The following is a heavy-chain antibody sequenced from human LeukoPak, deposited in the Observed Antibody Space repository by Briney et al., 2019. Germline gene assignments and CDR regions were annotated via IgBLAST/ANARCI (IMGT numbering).Heavy chain of an antibody. CDR1: GYTFTSYD. V-gene: IGHV1-8*01. J-gene: IGHJ6*03. Sequence: ASVRVSCKASGYTFTSYDINWVRQATGQGLEWMGWMNPNSGNTGYAQKFQGRVTMTRNTSISTAYMELSSLRSEDTAVYYCARDLGAYYQSYYYMDVWGKGTTVTISS. CDR2: MNPNSGNT. CDR3: ARDLGAYYQSYYYMDV. D-gene: IGHD3-10*01.